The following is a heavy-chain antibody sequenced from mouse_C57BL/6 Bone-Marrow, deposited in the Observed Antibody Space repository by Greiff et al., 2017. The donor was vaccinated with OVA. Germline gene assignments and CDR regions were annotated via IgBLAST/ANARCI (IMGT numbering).Heavy chain of an antibody. CDR2: IWRGGST. V-gene: IGHV2-5*01. J-gene: IGHJ4*01. D-gene: IGHD1-1*01. Sequence: QVQLKESGPGLVQPSQSLSITCTVSGFSLTSYGVHWVRQSPGKGLEWLGVIWRGGSTDYNAAFMSRLSITKDNSKSQVFFKMNSLQADDTAIYYCAKNDYYGRGYYYAMDYWGQGTSVTVSS. CDR1: GFSLTSYG. CDR3: AKNDYYGRGYYYAMDY.